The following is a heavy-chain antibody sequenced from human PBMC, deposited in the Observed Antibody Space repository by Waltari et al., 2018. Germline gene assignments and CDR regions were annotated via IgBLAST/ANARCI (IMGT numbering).Heavy chain of an antibody. CDR1: GFSFSNYD. Sequence: QVQLLESGGGVVQPVGSLSLLCAVSGFSFSNYDMHWVRQAPGKGLEWVAFVRYDGGNSYNIDSVKGRFTVSRDNSKNTLYVQMNSLRPEDTAIYYCARGGMGYYYSDYWGQGTLVLVSS. CDR2: VRYDGGNS. D-gene: IGHD1-1*01. V-gene: IGHV3-30*02. CDR3: ARGGMGYYYSDY. J-gene: IGHJ4*02.